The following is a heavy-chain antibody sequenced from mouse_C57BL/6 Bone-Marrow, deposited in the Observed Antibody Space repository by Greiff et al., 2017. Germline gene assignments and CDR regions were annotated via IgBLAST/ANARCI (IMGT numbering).Heavy chain of an antibody. Sequence: EVQVVESGGGLVQPGGSLSLSCAASGFTFTDYYMSWVRQPPGKALEWLGFIRNKANGYTTEYSASVKGRFTISRDNSQSILYLQMNALRAEDSATYYCARLRDYDGGFAYWGQGTLVTVSA. CDR1: GFTFTDYY. CDR3: ARLRDYDGGFAY. V-gene: IGHV7-3*01. D-gene: IGHD2-4*01. J-gene: IGHJ3*01. CDR2: IRNKANGYTT.